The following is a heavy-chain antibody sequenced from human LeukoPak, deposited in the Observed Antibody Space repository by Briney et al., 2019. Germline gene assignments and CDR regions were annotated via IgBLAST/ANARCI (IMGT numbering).Heavy chain of an antibody. CDR1: GDSISSYY. CDR2: IYYSGST. CDR3: ARDGGGYNYGEFDY. D-gene: IGHD5-18*01. J-gene: IGHJ4*02. Sequence: SETLSLTCTVSGDSISSYYWSWIRQPPGKGLEWIGYIYYSGSTNYNPSLKSRVTISIDTSKNQFSLNLSSVTAADTAVYYCARDGGGYNYGEFDYRGQGTLVTVSS. V-gene: IGHV4-59*01.